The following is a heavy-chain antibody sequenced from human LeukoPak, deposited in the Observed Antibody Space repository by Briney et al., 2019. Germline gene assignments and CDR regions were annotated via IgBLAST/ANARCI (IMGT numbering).Heavy chain of an antibody. CDR3: ARANSSGYCFDY. V-gene: IGHV1-2*02. D-gene: IGHD3-22*01. Sequence: ASVKVSCKASGYTFTGYYMHWVRQAPGQGLEWMGWINPNSGGTNYAQKFQGRVTMTRNTSISTAYMELSSLRSEDTAVYYCARANSSGYCFDYWGQGTLVTVSS. J-gene: IGHJ4*02. CDR2: INPNSGGT. CDR1: GYTFTGYY.